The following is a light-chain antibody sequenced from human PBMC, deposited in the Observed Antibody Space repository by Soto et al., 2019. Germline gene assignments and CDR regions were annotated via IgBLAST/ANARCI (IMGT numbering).Light chain of an antibody. V-gene: IGKV3-20*01. CDR2: GVS. Sequence: EVLLTQSPGTLSLSPGERATLSCRASQIVSSRHLAWYQQKSGHAPRLLIYGVSSRATGIPDRFSGSGSGTDFKLIISTLEPEDYAVDCCQLHEPSLPGYTFGQGTKLEIK. J-gene: IGKJ2*01. CDR1: QIVSSRH. CDR3: QLHEPSLPGYT.